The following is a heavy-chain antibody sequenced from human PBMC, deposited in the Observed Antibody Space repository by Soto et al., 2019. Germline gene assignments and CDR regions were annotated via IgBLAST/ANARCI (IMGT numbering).Heavy chain of an antibody. J-gene: IGHJ5*02. CDR1: GYTFTSYD. CDR3: ARGKGSSWYGWFDP. D-gene: IGHD6-13*01. CDR2: MNPNSGNT. Sequence: ASVKVSCKASGYTFTSYDINWVRQATGQGLEWMGWMNPNSGNTGYAQKFQGRVTMTRNTSITTAYMELSSLRSEDTAVYYCARGKGSSWYGWFDPWGQGSLVTVSS. V-gene: IGHV1-8*01.